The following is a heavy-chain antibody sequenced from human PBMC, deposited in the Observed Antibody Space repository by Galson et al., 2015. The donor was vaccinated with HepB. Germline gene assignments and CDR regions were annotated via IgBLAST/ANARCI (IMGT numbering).Heavy chain of an antibody. J-gene: IGHJ4*02. CDR2: ISSNTLYT. CDR3: ARVADADYGDHTHFAS. V-gene: IGHV3-11*06. CDR1: GFTFSDYY. D-gene: IGHD4-17*01. Sequence: SLRLSCAVSGFTFSDYYMSWIRQAPGKGLEWISYISSNTLYTNYADSVKGRFTISRDNAKTSLYLQINGLRAEETAVYYCARVADADYGDHTHFASWGQGTLVTVSS.